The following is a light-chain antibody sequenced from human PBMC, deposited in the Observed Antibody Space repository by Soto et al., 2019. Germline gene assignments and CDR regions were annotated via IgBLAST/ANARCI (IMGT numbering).Light chain of an antibody. V-gene: IGLV1-44*01. J-gene: IGLJ3*02. CDR3: AAWDDSLNGWV. CDR2: SNS. CDR1: SSNLGGNT. Sequence: QSVLTQPPSASGTPGQRVTISCSGSSSNLGGNTVSWYQQVPGAAPKLLIYSNSQRPSGVPDRFSGSKSGTSASLAISGLQSEDEADYYCAAWDDSLNGWVFGGVTKVTVL.